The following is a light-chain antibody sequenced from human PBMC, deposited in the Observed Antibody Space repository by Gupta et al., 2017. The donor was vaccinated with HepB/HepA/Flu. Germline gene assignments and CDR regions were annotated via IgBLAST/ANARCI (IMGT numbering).Light chain of an antibody. CDR2: AAS. V-gene: IGKV3-20*01. CDR1: QSVSDNY. CDR3: QQDGVPPRT. J-gene: IGKJ1*01. Sequence: EIVLTQSPGTLSLSPGERATLSCRASQSVSDNYLAWYQQKPGQAPRLLIYAASSRATYIPDRFSGSGSGTDFTLTIIRLEPEDFAVYYCQQDGVPPRTFGQGTTVEIK.